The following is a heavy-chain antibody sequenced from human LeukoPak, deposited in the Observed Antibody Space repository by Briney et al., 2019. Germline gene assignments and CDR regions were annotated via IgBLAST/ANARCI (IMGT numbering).Heavy chain of an antibody. D-gene: IGHD2-15*01. CDR2: ISYDGSNK. CDR1: GFTFSSYG. V-gene: IGHV3-30*18. J-gene: IGHJ6*04. Sequence: GRSLRLSCAASGFTFSSYGMHWVRQAPGKGLEWVAVISYDGSNKYYADSVKGRFTISRDNSKNTLYPQMNSLRAEDTAVYYCAKVASAGDGYYYYGMDVWGKGTTVTVSS. CDR3: AKVASAGDGYYYYGMDV.